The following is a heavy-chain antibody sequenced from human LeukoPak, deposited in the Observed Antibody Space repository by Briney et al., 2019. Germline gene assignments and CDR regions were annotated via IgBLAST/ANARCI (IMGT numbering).Heavy chain of an antibody. CDR2: ISANGGET. V-gene: IGHV3-23*01. Sequence: KPGGSLRLSCAASGFTFSRNVMHWVRQAPGKGLEWVSSISANGGETHYADSVKGRFTISRDNSKNTLYLQINNPRVEDTAVYYCAKRYYDFPLDYWGQGTLVTVSS. CDR3: AKRYYDFPLDY. CDR1: GFTFSRNV. J-gene: IGHJ4*02. D-gene: IGHD3-3*01.